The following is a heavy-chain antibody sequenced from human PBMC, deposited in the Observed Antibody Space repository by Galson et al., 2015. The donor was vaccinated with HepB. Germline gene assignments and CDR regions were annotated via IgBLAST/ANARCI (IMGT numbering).Heavy chain of an antibody. CDR2: IIPIFGTA. V-gene: IGHV1-69*13. CDR3: ARDNYYDTPVSDYYNGMDV. Sequence: SVKVSCKASGGTFSSYAISWVRQAPGQGLEWMGGIIPIFGTANYAQKFQGRVTITADESTSTAYMELSSLRSEDTAVYYCARDNYYDTPVSDYYNGMDVWGQGTTVTVSS. D-gene: IGHD3-22*01. J-gene: IGHJ6*02. CDR1: GGTFSSYA.